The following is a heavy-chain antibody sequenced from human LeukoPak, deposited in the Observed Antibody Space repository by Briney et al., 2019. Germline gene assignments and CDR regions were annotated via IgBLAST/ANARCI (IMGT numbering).Heavy chain of an antibody. CDR1: GYTFTGYY. CDR2: INPNSGGT. CDR3: ARDCSGGSCYQNLDY. J-gene: IGHJ4*02. V-gene: IGHV1-2*02. Sequence: GASVKVSCKASGYTFTGYYMHWVRQAPGQGLEWMGWINPNSGGTNYAQKFQGRVTMTRDTSISTAYMELRSLRSDDTAVYYCARDCSGGSCYQNLDYWGQGTLVTVSS. D-gene: IGHD2-15*01.